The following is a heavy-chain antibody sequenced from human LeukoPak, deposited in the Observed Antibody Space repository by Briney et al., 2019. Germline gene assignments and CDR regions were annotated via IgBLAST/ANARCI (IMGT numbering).Heavy chain of an antibody. D-gene: IGHD2-15*01. CDR1: GYTFTGYY. Sequence: ASVKVSCKASGYTFTGYYMHWVRQAPGQGLEWMGWINPNSGGTNYAQKFQGRVTMTRDTSISTAYMELSRLRSDDTAVYYCARGNGIYGGSSPNYYYYMDVWGKGTTVTVSS. V-gene: IGHV1-2*02. J-gene: IGHJ6*03. CDR3: ARGNGIYGGSSPNYYYYMDV. CDR2: INPNSGGT.